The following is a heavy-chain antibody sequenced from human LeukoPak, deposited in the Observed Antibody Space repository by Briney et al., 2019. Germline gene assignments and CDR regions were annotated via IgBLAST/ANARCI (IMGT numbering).Heavy chain of an antibody. CDR2: IKSKTDGGTT. V-gene: IGHV3-15*01. D-gene: IGHD3-3*01. J-gene: IGHJ4*02. CDR3: TTLYDFWSGYYFPQDY. CDR1: GFTFSNAW. Sequence: PGGSLRLSCAASGFTFSNAWMSWVRQAPGKGLEWVGRIKSKTDGGTTDYAAPVKGRFTISRDDSKNTLYLQMNSLKTEDTAVYYCTTLYDFWSGYYFPQDYWGQGTLVTVSS.